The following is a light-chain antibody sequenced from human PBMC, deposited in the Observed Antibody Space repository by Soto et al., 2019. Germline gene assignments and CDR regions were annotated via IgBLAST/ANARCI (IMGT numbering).Light chain of an antibody. Sequence: EIVMTQSPATLSVSPGERVTLSCRASQSIRTNLAWYQQKPGQAPRLLISGASTGATGIPARFSGSGSGTEFTLTISSLQSEDCAIYYCQQYHTWPITFGGGTKVEIK. V-gene: IGKV3-15*01. CDR3: QQYHTWPIT. CDR2: GAS. J-gene: IGKJ4*01. CDR1: QSIRTN.